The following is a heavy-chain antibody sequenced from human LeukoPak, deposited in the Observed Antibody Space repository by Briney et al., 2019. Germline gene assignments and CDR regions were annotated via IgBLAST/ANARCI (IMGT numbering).Heavy chain of an antibody. Sequence: PGGSLRLSCAASGLTFRDYSMNWVRQAPGKGLEWVSYRSTSSSTIHYADSVKGRFTISRDNAKNSLYLQMNSLRVEDTAVYYCARGPAVAVYYQHYYMDVWGKGTTVTVSS. CDR1: GLTFRDYS. D-gene: IGHD6-19*01. J-gene: IGHJ6*03. CDR2: RSTSSSTI. CDR3: ARGPAVAVYYQHYYMDV. V-gene: IGHV3-48*01.